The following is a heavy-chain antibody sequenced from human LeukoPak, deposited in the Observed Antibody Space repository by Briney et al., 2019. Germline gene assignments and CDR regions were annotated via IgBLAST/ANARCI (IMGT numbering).Heavy chain of an antibody. D-gene: IGHD6-13*01. CDR3: ARAELTAAGRFDP. CDR2: IYYSGST. Sequence: SQTLSLTCTVSGGSISSGGYYWSWIRQHPGKGLEWIGYIYYSGSTYYNPSLKSRVTISVDTSKNQFSLKLSSVTAADTAVYCCARAELTAAGRFDPWGQGTLVTVSS. J-gene: IGHJ5*02. V-gene: IGHV4-31*03. CDR1: GGSISSGGYY.